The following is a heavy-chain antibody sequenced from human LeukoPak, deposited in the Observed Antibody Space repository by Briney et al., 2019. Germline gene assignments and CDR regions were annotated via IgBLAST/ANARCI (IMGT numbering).Heavy chain of an antibody. CDR3: AKHFMNAHDAFDI. CDR2: ISVSGGRT. V-gene: IGHV3-23*01. J-gene: IGHJ3*02. D-gene: IGHD3-16*01. Sequence: GGPLRLPCQPPGFTFNRYALSGVGQAPGKGREWVSAISVSGGRTYYADSVKGRFTISRDNSKNMLCLQMNSLRAEDTAVYYCAKHFMNAHDAFDIWGQGTMVTVSS. CDR1: GFTFNRYA.